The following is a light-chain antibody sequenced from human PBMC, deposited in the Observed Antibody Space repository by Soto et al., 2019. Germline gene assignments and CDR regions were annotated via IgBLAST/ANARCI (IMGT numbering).Light chain of an antibody. CDR3: SSYTTTNTRV. CDR1: SSDIGGSNR. J-gene: IGLJ3*02. V-gene: IGLV2-18*02. CDR2: EVS. Sequence: QSVLTQPPSVYGSPGQSVTISCTGTSSDIGGSNRVSWYQQSPGTAPKFMIYEVSNRPSAVPDRFSGSKSGTTASLTISGLQPEDEADYYCSSYTTTNTRVFGGGTKVTVL.